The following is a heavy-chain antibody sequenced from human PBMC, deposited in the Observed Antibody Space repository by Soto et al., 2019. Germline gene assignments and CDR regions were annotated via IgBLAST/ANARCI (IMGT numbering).Heavy chain of an antibody. D-gene: IGHD1-26*01. CDR3: ARGRGGTYDAFDI. J-gene: IGHJ3*02. Sequence: SETLSLTCSVSDGSLTSYFWSWIRQPPGKGLEWIGYIFYSGTTNYNPSLKSRLTISIDTSRNRFALKLNSVTAADTAVYYCARGRGGTYDAFDIWGQRTMVTVSS. CDR2: IFYSGTT. CDR1: DGSLTSYF. V-gene: IGHV4-59*01.